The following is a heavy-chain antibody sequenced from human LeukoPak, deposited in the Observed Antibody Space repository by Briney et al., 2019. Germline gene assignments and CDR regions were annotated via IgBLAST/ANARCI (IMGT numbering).Heavy chain of an antibody. D-gene: IGHD3-22*01. CDR2: ISSSSSTI. CDR1: GFTFSSYS. J-gene: IGHJ3*02. CDR3: ARSNYYYDSSGYYPDAFDI. Sequence: PGGSLRLSCAASGFTFSSYSMNWVRQAPGKGLEWVSYISSSSSTIYYADSVKGRFTISRDNAKNSLYLQMNSLRAEDTAVYYCARSNYYYDSSGYYPDAFDIWGQGTMVTVSS. V-gene: IGHV3-48*01.